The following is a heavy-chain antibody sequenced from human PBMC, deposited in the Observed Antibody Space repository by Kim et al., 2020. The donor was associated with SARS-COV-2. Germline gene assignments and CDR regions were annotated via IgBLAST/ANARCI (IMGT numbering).Heavy chain of an antibody. J-gene: IGHJ4*02. Sequence: GGSLRLSCAASGFTFSSYSMNWVRQAPGKGLEWVSSISSSSSYIYYADSVKGRFTISRDNAKNSLYLQMNSLRAEDTAVYYCARDLLPTGTTGGGHDYWGQGTLVTVSS. CDR3: ARDLLPTGTTGGGHDY. CDR2: ISSSSSYI. V-gene: IGHV3-21*01. D-gene: IGHD1-7*01. CDR1: GFTFSSYS.